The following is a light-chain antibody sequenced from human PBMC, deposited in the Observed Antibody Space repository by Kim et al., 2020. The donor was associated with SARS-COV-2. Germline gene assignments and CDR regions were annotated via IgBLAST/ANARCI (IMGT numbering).Light chain of an antibody. CDR1: QSVNND. V-gene: IGKV3-15*01. CDR2: AAS. CDR3: QQYNHWPYT. Sequence: SGPPGERATLSGRASQSVNNDLAWYQQRPGQAPRLLIHAASTRATGFPVRFSGSGSGTEFTLTISSLQSEDFAVYYCQQYNHWPYTFGQGTKLEI. J-gene: IGKJ2*01.